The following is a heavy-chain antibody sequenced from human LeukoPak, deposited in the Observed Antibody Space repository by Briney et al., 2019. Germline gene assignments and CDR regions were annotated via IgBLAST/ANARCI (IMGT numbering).Heavy chain of an antibody. D-gene: IGHD3-10*01. CDR3: ARPRLPYYGSGSVDY. CDR2: INPNSGGT. Sequence: GASVKVSCKASGYTFTGYYMHWVRQAPGQGLEWMGWINPNSGGTNYAQKFQGRVTMTRDTSISTAYMELSRLRSDDTAVYYCARPRLPYYGSGSVDYWGQGTLVTVSS. J-gene: IGHJ4*02. V-gene: IGHV1-2*02. CDR1: GYTFTGYY.